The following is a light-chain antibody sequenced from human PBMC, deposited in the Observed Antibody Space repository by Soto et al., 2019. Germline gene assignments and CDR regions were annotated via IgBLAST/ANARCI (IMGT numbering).Light chain of an antibody. J-gene: IGLJ1*01. CDR1: NIGSKS. Sequence: SYELTQPPSVSVAPGQTASITCGANNIGSKSVHWYQQKLGQAPALVVYDDRDRPSGIPERFSGSNSGNTATLTISRVEAGDEADYYCQVWDISSDPNYVFGTGTKLTVL. CDR3: QVWDISSDPNYV. V-gene: IGLV3-21*02. CDR2: DDR.